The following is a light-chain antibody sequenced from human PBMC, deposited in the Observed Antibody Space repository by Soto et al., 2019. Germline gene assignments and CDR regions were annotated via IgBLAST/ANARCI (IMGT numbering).Light chain of an antibody. CDR2: GTS. J-gene: IGKJ2*01. CDR1: LPISNY. CDR3: HQYGTSPYT. Sequence: TQSPSSLSASVGDRVTVTCRASLPISNYLAWYQQKPGQAPRLLIHGTSNRATDIPDRFSGSRSGTDFTLTISRLEPEDFAVYYCHQYGTSPYTFGQGTKV. V-gene: IGKV3-20*01.